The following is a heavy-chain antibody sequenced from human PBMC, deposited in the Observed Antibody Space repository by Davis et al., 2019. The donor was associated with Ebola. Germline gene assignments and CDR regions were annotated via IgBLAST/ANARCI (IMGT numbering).Heavy chain of an antibody. CDR1: GFTFSSYA. V-gene: IGHV3-23*01. CDR2: FSGSGGDT. D-gene: IGHD6-13*01. J-gene: IGHJ3*02. Sequence: GESLKISCAASGFTFSSYAMSWVRQAPGKGLEWVSSFSGSGGDTYYADSVRGRFTISRDNSKNTLYLQMNSLRAEDTAVYSCAKDVNAIAAAGNDAFDIWGQGTMVTVSS. CDR3: AKDVNAIAAAGNDAFDI.